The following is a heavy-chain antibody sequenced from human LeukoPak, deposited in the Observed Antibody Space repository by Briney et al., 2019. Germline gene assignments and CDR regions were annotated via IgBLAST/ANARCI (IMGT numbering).Heavy chain of an antibody. V-gene: IGHV4-31*03. CDR1: GGSISSGGYY. Sequence: TSETLSLTCTVSGGSISSGGYYWSWIRQHPRKGLEWIGSIYYSGSTYYNPSLKSRVTISIDTSKNQFSLKLSSVTAADTAAYYCARVVGSGSYYRFDYWGQGTLVTVSS. D-gene: IGHD3-10*01. CDR3: ARVVGSGSYYRFDY. CDR2: IYYSGST. J-gene: IGHJ4*02.